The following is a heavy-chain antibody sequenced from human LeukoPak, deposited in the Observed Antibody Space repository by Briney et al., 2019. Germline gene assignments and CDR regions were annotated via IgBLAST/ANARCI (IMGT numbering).Heavy chain of an antibody. J-gene: IGHJ4*02. Sequence: SETLSLTCAVYGGSISGYYWSWIRQPPGKGLEWVGEIHYTGATSYNPSLKSRATISIETSKNQVSLSLSSVPAADTAVYYCTRGNILSGYCFDFWGQGALVTVSS. D-gene: IGHD3-9*01. CDR2: IHYTGAT. CDR3: TRGNILSGYCFDF. V-gene: IGHV4-34*01. CDR1: GGSISGYY.